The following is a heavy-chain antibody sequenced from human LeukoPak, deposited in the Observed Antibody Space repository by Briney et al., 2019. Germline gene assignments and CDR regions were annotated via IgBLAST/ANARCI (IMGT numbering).Heavy chain of an antibody. CDR3: ARDIVVVVPAEGWFDP. Sequence: GGSLRLSXAASGFTFSSYWMSWVRQAPGKGLEWVANIKQDGSEKYYVDSVKGRFTISRDNAKNSLYLQMNSLRAEDTAVYYCARDIVVVVPAEGWFDPWGQGTLVTVSS. CDR1: GFTFSSYW. J-gene: IGHJ5*02. D-gene: IGHD2-2*01. V-gene: IGHV3-7*01. CDR2: IKQDGSEK.